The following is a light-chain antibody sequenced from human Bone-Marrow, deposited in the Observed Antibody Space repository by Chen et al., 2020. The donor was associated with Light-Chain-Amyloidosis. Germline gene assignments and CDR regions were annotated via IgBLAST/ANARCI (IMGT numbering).Light chain of an antibody. V-gene: IGLV3-21*02. CDR1: NIGSTS. Sequence: SYVLTQPSSVSVAPGQTATIACGGNNIGSTSVHWYQQTPGLSPRLVVYDDSDRPSGIPERLSGSNSGNTATLTISRVEAGDEADYYCQVWDRSSDRPVFGGGTKLTVL. CDR2: DDS. CDR3: QVWDRSSDRPV. J-gene: IGLJ3*02.